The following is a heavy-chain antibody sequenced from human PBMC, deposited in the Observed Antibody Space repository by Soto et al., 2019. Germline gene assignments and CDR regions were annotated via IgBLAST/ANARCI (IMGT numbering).Heavy chain of an antibody. Sequence: VQLAESGGDVVQPGRSLRLSCAASGFIFSSFALHWVRQTPDKGLEWVAFISNDGSQTYYADSVKGRLTISRDNSNNPLTLQMDRLRPEDTARYYCARDPYFDYMYGTPDYWGQGTLVAVSS. V-gene: IGHV3-30-3*01. CDR1: GFIFSSFA. CDR2: ISNDGSQT. J-gene: IGHJ4*02. D-gene: IGHD3-16*01. CDR3: ARDPYFDYMYGTPDY.